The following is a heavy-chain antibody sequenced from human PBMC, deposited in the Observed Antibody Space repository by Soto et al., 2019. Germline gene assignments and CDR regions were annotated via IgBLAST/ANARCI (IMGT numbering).Heavy chain of an antibody. V-gene: IGHV3-33*01. Sequence: PGGSLRLSCAASGFTFSSYGMHWVRQAPGKGLEWVAGIWYDGSNKYYADSVKGRFTISRDNSKNTLYLQMNSLRAEDTAVYYCARDPGGVVTAILYYFDYWGQGTLVTVSS. CDR2: IWYDGSNK. J-gene: IGHJ4*02. CDR1: GFTFSSYG. CDR3: ARDPGGVVTAILYYFDY. D-gene: IGHD2-21*02.